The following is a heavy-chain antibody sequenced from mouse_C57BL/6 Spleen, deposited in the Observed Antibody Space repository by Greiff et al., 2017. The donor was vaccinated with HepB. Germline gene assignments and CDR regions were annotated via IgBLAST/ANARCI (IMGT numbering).Heavy chain of an antibody. CDR1: GYSITSGYY. CDR3: ATMRWYFDV. Sequence: DVKLVESGPGLVKPSQSLSLTCSVTGYSITSGYYWNWIRQFPGNKLEWMGYISYDGSNNYNPSLKNRISITRDTSKNQFFLKLNSVTTEDTATYYCATMRWYFDVWGTGTTVTVSS. D-gene: IGHD2-3*01. V-gene: IGHV3-6*01. J-gene: IGHJ1*03. CDR2: ISYDGSN.